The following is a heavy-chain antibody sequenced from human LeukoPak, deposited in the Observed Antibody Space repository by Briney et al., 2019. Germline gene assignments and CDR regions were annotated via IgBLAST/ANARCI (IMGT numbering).Heavy chain of an antibody. CDR2: INHSGST. D-gene: IGHD6-13*01. CDR1: GGSFSGYY. V-gene: IGHV4-34*01. CDR3: ARVALYSSSWYSRADYFDY. Sequence: SETLSLTCAVYGGSFSGYYWSWIRQPPGKGLEWIGEINHSGSTNYNPSLKSRVTISVDTSKNQFPLKLSSVTAADTAVYYCARVALYSSSWYSRADYFDYWGQGTLVTVSS. J-gene: IGHJ4*02.